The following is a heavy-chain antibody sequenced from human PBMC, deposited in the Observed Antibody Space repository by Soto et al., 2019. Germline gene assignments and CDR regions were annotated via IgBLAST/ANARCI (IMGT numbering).Heavy chain of an antibody. CDR2: ISAYNRTT. CDR3: ERGALCGCAPGCLDMDD. J-gene: IGHJ6*02. CDR1: RYKFISHS. V-gene: IGHV1-18*01. Sequence: ASVKVSCKSSRYKFISHSITWVRQPPGQGVEWMGRISAYNRTTNYEQKLQGKDTMTVDTSTNTAYMELRSLRSHDTAIYYCERGALCGCAPGCLDMDDWGQGTTVTVSS. D-gene: IGHD2-21*01.